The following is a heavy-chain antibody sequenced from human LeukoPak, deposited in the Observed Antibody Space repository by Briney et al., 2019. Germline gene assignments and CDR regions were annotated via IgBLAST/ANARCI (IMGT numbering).Heavy chain of an antibody. J-gene: IGHJ4*02. CDR1: GDSISNNW. CDR3: ASCGSGWGNFDY. D-gene: IGHD6-19*01. V-gene: IGHV4-4*02. Sequence: PSETLSLTCAVSGDSISNNWWGWVCQSPGMRREGVVQIFHRGMPNYNPSLKSRVTMSIDKSNNQLSLKMNSVTAAATDVYSCASCGSGWGNFDYWGQGTLVTVSS. CDR2: IFHRGMP.